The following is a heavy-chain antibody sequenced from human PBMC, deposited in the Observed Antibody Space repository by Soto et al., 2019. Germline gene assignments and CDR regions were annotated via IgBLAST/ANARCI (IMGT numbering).Heavy chain of an antibody. J-gene: IGHJ4*02. D-gene: IGHD5-18*01. V-gene: IGHV4-34*01. Sequence: PSETLSLTWPVYVASFTGYSWSWIRQPPRKGMDWIGEINHSGSTNYNPSLKSRVTISVDTSKNQFSLKLSSVTAADTAVYYCAGDEMGYSYGFDYWGQGTLVTVSS. CDR3: AGDEMGYSYGFDY. CDR1: VASFTGYS. CDR2: INHSGST.